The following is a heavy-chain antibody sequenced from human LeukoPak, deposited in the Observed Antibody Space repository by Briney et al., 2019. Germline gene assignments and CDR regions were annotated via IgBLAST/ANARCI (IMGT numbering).Heavy chain of an antibody. Sequence: SVKVSCKASGGTFSSYAISWVRQAPGQGLEWMGGIIPIFGTANYAQKFQGRVTITTDESTGTAYMELSSLRSEDTAVYYCARGQQQLVQGAFDIWGQGTMVTVSS. CDR1: GGTFSSYA. J-gene: IGHJ3*02. CDR2: IIPIFGTA. CDR3: ARGQQQLVQGAFDI. D-gene: IGHD6-13*01. V-gene: IGHV1-69*05.